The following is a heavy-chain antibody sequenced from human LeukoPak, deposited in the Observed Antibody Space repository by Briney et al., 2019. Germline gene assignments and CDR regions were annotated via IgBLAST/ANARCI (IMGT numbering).Heavy chain of an antibody. V-gene: IGHV3-48*02. CDR1: GFTFSNYS. CDR2: ISTTRPTI. D-gene: IGHD6-19*01. CDR3: ARDGERSGWYRWFGP. Sequence: PGGPLRLSCAASGFTFSNYSMHWVGQASAKGLAWVSYISTTRPTITYGDSVEDRSSISRDKGKNSLCREMNSLRDDDTGVYYCARDGERSGWYRWFGPGGQGTLVTVS. J-gene: IGHJ5*02.